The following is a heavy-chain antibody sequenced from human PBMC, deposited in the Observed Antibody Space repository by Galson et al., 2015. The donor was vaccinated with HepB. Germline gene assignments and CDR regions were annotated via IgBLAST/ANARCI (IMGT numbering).Heavy chain of an antibody. D-gene: IGHD1-26*01. J-gene: IGHJ4*02. CDR2: IGTAGDT. V-gene: IGHV3-13*04. Sequence: SLRLSCAASGFTFSSYDMHWVRQATGKGLEWVSAIGTAGDTYYPGSVKGRFTISRENAKNSLYLQMNSLRAGDTAVYYCARGLRAGRGIVGATHWGQGTLVTVSS. CDR3: ARGLRAGRGIVGATH. CDR1: GFTFSSYD.